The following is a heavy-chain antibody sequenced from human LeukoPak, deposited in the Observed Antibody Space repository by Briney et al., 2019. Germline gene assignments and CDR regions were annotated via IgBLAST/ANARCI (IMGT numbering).Heavy chain of an antibody. Sequence: PGGSLRLSCAASGFTVSSNYMSWVRQAPGKGLEWVSVIYSGGSTYYADSVKGRFTISRDNSKNTLYLQMNSLRAEDTAVYYCAREKRTGSPGAFDIWGQGTMVTVSS. CDR3: AREKRTGSPGAFDI. J-gene: IGHJ3*02. V-gene: IGHV3-66*01. CDR2: IYSGGST. CDR1: GFTVSSNY.